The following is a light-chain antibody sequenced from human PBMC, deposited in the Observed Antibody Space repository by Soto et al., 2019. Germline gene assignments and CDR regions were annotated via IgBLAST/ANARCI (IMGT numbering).Light chain of an antibody. CDR3: HQYYSYPRT. CDR2: AAS. CDR1: QGISSY. Sequence: AIRMTQSPSSFSASTGDRVTITCRASQGISSYLAWYQQKPGKAPKLLIYAASTLQSGVPSRFSGSGSGTDFTLTISCLQSEDVATYYCHQYYSYPRTFGQGTKVEIK. V-gene: IGKV1-8*01. J-gene: IGKJ1*01.